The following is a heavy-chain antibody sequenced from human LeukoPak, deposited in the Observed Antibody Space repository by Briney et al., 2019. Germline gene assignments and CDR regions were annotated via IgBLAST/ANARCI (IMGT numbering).Heavy chain of an antibody. CDR2: INPNSGGT. CDR1: GYTYSSYG. CDR3: AKVLWFGDPPDY. V-gene: IGHV1-2*02. Sequence: AASVKVSCKASGYTYSSYGITWVRQAPGQGLEWMGWINPNSGGTNYAQKFQGRVTMTRDTSISTAYMELSRLRSDDTAVYYCAKVLWFGDPPDYWGQGTLVTVSS. J-gene: IGHJ4*02. D-gene: IGHD3-10*01.